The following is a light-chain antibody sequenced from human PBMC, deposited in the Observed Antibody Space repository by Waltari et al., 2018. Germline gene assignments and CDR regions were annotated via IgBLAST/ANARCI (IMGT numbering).Light chain of an antibody. J-gene: IGLJ1*01. CDR1: SSNFGNNY. V-gene: IGLV1-51*02. CDR3: GTGVSSLSAYV. Sequence: QSVLTQPPSVSASPGQKVTISGCGLSSNFGNNYVSWYTQLPGTAPKFHIYENDRRHSGIPGRYSRSTSGTSATLGIAGLQPGDGADYDCGTGVSSLSAYVFGTGTKVTVL. CDR2: END.